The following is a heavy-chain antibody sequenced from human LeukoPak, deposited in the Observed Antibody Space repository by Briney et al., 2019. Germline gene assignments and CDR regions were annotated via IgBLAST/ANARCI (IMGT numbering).Heavy chain of an antibody. V-gene: IGHV3-30*03. Sequence: GGSLRLSCATSGVTFSSYGMHWVRQAPGKGLEWVALISSDGNDKLYGDSVKGRFTISRDDSKSTLYLQMNSLRAEDTAVYYCTTKVIRGNSGDDYDDWGQGTLVTVSS. CDR1: GVTFSSYG. D-gene: IGHD5-12*01. CDR3: TTKVIRGNSGDDYDD. J-gene: IGHJ4*02. CDR2: ISSDGNDK.